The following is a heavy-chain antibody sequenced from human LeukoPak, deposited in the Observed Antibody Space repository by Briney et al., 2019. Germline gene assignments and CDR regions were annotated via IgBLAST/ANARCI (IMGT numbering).Heavy chain of an antibody. V-gene: IGHV4-4*07. D-gene: IGHD6-6*01. CDR1: GGSISSYY. Sequence: SETLSLTCTVSGGSISSYYWSWIRQPAGKGLEWIGRIYTSGSTNYNPSLKSRVTMSVDTSKNQFSLKLSSVTAADTAVYYCARDHYTSSSWYFDLWGRGTLVTVSS. CDR2: IYTSGST. CDR3: ARDHYTSSSWYFDL. J-gene: IGHJ2*01.